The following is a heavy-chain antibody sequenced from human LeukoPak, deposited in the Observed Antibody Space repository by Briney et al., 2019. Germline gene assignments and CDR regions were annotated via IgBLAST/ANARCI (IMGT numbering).Heavy chain of an antibody. CDR1: GFTFSSYS. D-gene: IGHD2-15*01. V-gene: IGHV3-21*01. Sequence: GGSLRPSCAASGFTFSSYSMNWVRQAPGKGLEWVSSISSSSSYIYYADSVKGRFTISRDNAKNSLYLQMNSLRAEDTAVYYCARGVAPTPFDYWGQGTLVTVSS. CDR3: ARGVAPTPFDY. CDR2: ISSSSSYI. J-gene: IGHJ4*02.